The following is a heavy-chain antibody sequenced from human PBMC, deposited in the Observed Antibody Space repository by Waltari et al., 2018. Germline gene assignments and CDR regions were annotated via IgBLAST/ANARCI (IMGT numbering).Heavy chain of an antibody. V-gene: IGHV4-34*01. CDR2: INHSGST. CDR3: ARVFYCSSTSCYGEKDYYYYGMDV. D-gene: IGHD2-2*01. J-gene: IGHJ6*02. CDR1: GGSFSGYY. Sequence: QVQLQQWGAGLLKPSETLSLTCAVYGGSFSGYYWSWIRQPPGKGLEWIGEINHSGSTNYNPSLKSRVTISVDTSKNQFSRKLSSVTAADTAVYYCARVFYCSSTSCYGEKDYYYYGMDVWGQGTTVTVSS.